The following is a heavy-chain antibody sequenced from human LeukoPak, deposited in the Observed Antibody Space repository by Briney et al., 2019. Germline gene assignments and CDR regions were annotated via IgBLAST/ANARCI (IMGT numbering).Heavy chain of an antibody. V-gene: IGHV4-34*01. J-gene: IGHJ4*02. CDR1: GGSFSGYY. D-gene: IGHD5-18*01. Sequence: SETLSLTCAVYGGSFSGYYWSWIRQPPGKGLGWIGEINHSGSTNYNPSLKSRVTISVDTSKNQFSLKLSSVTAADTAVYYCARDDRQYSSYDYWGQGTLVTVSS. CDR2: INHSGST. CDR3: ARDDRQYSSYDY.